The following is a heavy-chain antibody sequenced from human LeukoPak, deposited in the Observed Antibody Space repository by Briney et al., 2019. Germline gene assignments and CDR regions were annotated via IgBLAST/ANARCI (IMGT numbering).Heavy chain of an antibody. CDR3: ARVWGIAAAASFDP. Sequence: PSETLSLTCTVSGGSISSYYWSWIRQPPGKGLEWIGYIYYSGSTNYNPSLKSRVTISVDTSKNQFSLKLSSVTAADTAVYYCARVWGIAAAASFDPWGQGTLVTVSS. CDR2: IYYSGST. D-gene: IGHD6-13*01. CDR1: GGSISSYY. V-gene: IGHV4-59*01. J-gene: IGHJ5*02.